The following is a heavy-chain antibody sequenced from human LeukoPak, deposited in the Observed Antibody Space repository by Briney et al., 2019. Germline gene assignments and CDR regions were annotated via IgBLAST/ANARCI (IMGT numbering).Heavy chain of an antibody. V-gene: IGHV4-59*13. CDR2: VYYSGSTNYNT. CDR3: AGSGVCSSTSCYAPDY. J-gene: IGHJ4*02. Sequence: SETLSLTCTVSGGSLSSYYWSWIRQPPGKGLEWIGYVYYSGSTNYNTNYNPPPKSRVTISVSTTKNQCSLKLSSVPAADTAVYYCAGSGVCSSTSCYAPDYWGQGTLVTVSS. CDR1: GGSLSSYY. D-gene: IGHD2-2*01.